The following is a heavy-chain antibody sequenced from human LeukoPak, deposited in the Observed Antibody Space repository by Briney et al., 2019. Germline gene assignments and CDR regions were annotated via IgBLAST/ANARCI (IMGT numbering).Heavy chain of an antibody. D-gene: IGHD6-6*01. CDR3: ARENSSYYFDY. CDR1: GGSFSGYY. CDR2: INHSGST. V-gene: IGHV4-34*01. J-gene: IGHJ4*02. Sequence: SETLSLTCAVYGGSFSGYYWSWIRQPPGKGLEWIGEINHSGSTNYNPSLKSRVTISGDTSKKQFSLKLSSVSAADTAVYYCARENSSYYFDYWGQGTLVTVSS.